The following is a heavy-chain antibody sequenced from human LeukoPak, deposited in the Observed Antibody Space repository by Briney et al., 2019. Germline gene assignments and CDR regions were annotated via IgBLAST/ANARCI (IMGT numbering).Heavy chain of an antibody. CDR3: ASNWGGDEYYFDY. CDR2: IYYSGST. CDR1: GGSIRSSSYY. Sequence: SETLSLTCTVSGGSIRSSSYYWGWIRQPPGKGLEWIASIYYSGSTYYNPSLKSRVTISVDTSKNQFSLRLSSVTAADTAVYYCASNWGGDEYYFDYWGQGSLATVSS. V-gene: IGHV4-39*01. J-gene: IGHJ4*02. D-gene: IGHD7-27*01.